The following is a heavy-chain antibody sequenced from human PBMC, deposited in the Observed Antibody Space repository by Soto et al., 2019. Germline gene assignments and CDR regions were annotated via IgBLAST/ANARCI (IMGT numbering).Heavy chain of an antibody. J-gene: IGHJ4*02. CDR1: GFTFSSYA. Sequence: EVQLLESGGGLVQPGGSLRLSCAASGFTFSSYAMSWVRQAPGKGLEWVSAISGSGGSTYYADSVKGRFTISRDNSKNTLYLQMNSLRAEDTAVYYCANSRGYSSGWYNSGDPYYFDYWGQGTLVTVSS. CDR2: ISGSGGST. V-gene: IGHV3-23*01. D-gene: IGHD6-19*01. CDR3: ANSRGYSSGWYNSGDPYYFDY.